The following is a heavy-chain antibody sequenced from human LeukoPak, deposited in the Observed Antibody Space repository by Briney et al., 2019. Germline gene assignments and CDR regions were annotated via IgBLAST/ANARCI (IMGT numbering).Heavy chain of an antibody. D-gene: IGHD3-10*01. CDR3: ARDIWFGELCYFDY. V-gene: IGHV3-33*01. CDR2: IWYDGSNK. J-gene: IGHJ4*02. Sequence: GGSLRLSCAASGFTFSSYGMHWVREAPGKGLERVSLIWYDGSNKYYADSVKGRFTISRDNSKNTLYLQMNSLRAEDTAVYYCARDIWFGELCYFDYWGQGTLVTVSS. CDR1: GFTFSSYG.